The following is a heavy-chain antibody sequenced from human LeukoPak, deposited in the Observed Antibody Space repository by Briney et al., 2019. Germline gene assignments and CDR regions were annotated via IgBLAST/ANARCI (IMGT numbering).Heavy chain of an antibody. J-gene: IGHJ4*02. CDR1: GYTFTGSY. V-gene: IGHV1-2*02. CDR3: AREKMATIREVSDS. CDR2: INPNGGGP. D-gene: IGHD5-24*01. Sequence: ATVKVSCKASGYTFTGSYMHWVRQAPGQGLEWIGWINPNGGGPNYAQKFQGRVTMTRDTSITTAYMELNSLRSDDTAVYYCAREKMATIREVSDSWGQGTLVIVSS.